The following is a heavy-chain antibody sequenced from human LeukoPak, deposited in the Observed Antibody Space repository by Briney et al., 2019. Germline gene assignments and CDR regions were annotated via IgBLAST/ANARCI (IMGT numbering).Heavy chain of an antibody. D-gene: IGHD2-2*02. CDR2: INHSGST. V-gene: IGHV4-34*01. CDR1: GGSFSGYY. CDR3: ARKRGGPAAILGERPYYFDY. Sequence: SETLSLTCAVYGGSFSGYYWSWIRQPPGKGLEWIGEINHSGSTNYNPSLKSRVTISVDTSKNQFSLKLSSVTAADTAVYYCARKRGGPAAILGERPYYFDYWGQGTLVTVSS. J-gene: IGHJ4*02.